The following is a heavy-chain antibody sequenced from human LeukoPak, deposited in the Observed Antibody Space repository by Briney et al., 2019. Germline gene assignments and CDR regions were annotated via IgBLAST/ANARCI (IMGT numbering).Heavy chain of an antibody. D-gene: IGHD3-22*01. CDR3: ARGQYYDSSGYYYFDY. CDR1: GGSISSGDYY. CDR2: IYYSGST. Sequence: SETLSLTCTVSGGSISSGDYYWSWIRQPPGKGLEWIGYIYYSGSTYYNPSLKSRVTISVDTSKNQFSLKLSSVTAADTAVYYCARGQYYDSSGYYYFDYWGQGTLVTVSS. J-gene: IGHJ4*02. V-gene: IGHV4-30-4*01.